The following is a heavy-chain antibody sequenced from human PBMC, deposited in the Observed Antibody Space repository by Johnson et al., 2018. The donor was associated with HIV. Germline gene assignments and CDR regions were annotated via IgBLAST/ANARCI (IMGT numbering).Heavy chain of an antibody. Sequence: QEQLVESGGGVVQPGRSLRLSCTASGFTFSRYGMHWVRQAPGKGLEWVAVIWYDGNNKYYADSVKGRFTISRDNSKNTLYLQMHSLRAEDTAVYYCARDSQWEIDDAFGIWGQGTMVTVSS. D-gene: IGHD1-26*01. CDR2: IWYDGNNK. CDR1: GFTFSRYG. CDR3: ARDSQWEIDDAFGI. J-gene: IGHJ3*02. V-gene: IGHV3-33*01.